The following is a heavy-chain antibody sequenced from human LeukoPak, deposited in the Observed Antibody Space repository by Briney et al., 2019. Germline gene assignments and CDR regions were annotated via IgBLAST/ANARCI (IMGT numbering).Heavy chain of an antibody. CDR2: IHSDGYT. D-gene: IGHD5-18*01. CDR3: ARAWEYSYAY. J-gene: IGHJ4*02. V-gene: IGHV3-66*01. CDR1: GFTVSSSY. Sequence: GGSLRLSFPPSGFTVSSSYIIWVRLPPGKGLEWVSVIHSDGYTHYADSVKGRFTISRDNSQNTVYLQMNSLRAEDTAVYYCARAWEYSYAYWGQGTLVTVSS.